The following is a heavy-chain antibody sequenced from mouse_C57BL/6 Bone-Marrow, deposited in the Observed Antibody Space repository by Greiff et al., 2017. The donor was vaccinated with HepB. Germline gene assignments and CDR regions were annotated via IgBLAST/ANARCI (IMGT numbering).Heavy chain of an antibody. D-gene: IGHD1-1*01. V-gene: IGHV1-55*01. Sequence: QVQLQQPGAGLVKPGASVKMSCKASGYTFTSYCITWVQQCPGQGLEWIGYIYPGGGSTNYNAKYKSKSTLTVATSSSTAYMELSSLTAEDAAVYYCGRSDYGSPAWFAYWGQGTLVTVSA. J-gene: IGHJ3*01. CDR2: IYPGGGST. CDR3: GRSDYGSPAWFAY. CDR1: GYTFTSYC.